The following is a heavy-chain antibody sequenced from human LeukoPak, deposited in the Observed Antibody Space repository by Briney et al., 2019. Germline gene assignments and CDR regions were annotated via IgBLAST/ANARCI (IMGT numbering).Heavy chain of an antibody. J-gene: IGHJ5*02. V-gene: IGHV5-51*01. CDR1: GYSFTSYW. CDR2: IYPGDSDT. CDR3: ARAPAAADNWFDP. D-gene: IGHD6-13*01. Sequence: GESLKISCKGSGYSFTSYWIGWVRQMSGKGLEWMGIIYPGDSDTRYSPSFQGQVTISADKSISTAYLQWSSLKASDTAMYYCARAPAAADNWFDPWGQGTLVTVSS.